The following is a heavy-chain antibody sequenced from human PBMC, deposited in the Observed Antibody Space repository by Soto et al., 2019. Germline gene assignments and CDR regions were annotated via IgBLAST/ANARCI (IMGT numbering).Heavy chain of an antibody. CDR2: IYPGDSDT. V-gene: IGHV5-51*01. CDR1: GYSFTSYW. D-gene: IGHD3-22*01. J-gene: IGHJ6*02. CDR3: ARREYYYDSSGFPYGMDV. Sequence: PRGSLKISCKGSGYSFTSYWIGWVRQMPGKGLEWMGIIYPGDSDTRYSPSFQGQVTISADKSISTAYLQWSSLKASDTAMYYCARREYYYDSSGFPYGMDVWGQGTTVTVSS.